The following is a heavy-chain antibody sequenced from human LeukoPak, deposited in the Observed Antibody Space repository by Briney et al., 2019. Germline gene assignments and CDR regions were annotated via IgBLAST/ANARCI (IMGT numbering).Heavy chain of an antibody. J-gene: IGHJ4*02. CDR2: IYYSGSA. D-gene: IGHD3-22*01. V-gene: IGHV4-59*01. Sequence: SETLSLTCTVSGGSISSYYWGWIRQPPGKGLEWIGNIYYSGSANYNSSLKSRVTISVDKSKNQCSLEVNSVTAADTAVYYCARVGYYYDAPYYFDYWGQGTLVTVSS. CDR1: GGSISSYY. CDR3: ARVGYYYDAPYYFDY.